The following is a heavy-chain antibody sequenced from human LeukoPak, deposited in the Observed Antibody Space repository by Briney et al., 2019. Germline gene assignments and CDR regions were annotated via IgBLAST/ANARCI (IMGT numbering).Heavy chain of an antibody. Sequence: GASVKVSCKASGYTFTSYDINWVRQAPGQGLEWMGWISAYSGGTNYAQKFQGRVTMTRDTSISTAYMELSRLRSDDTAVYYCARGRIASRALYFDYWGQGTLVTVSS. CDR1: GYTFTSYD. V-gene: IGHV1-2*02. CDR2: ISAYSGGT. CDR3: ARGRIASRALYFDY. J-gene: IGHJ4*02. D-gene: IGHD6-6*01.